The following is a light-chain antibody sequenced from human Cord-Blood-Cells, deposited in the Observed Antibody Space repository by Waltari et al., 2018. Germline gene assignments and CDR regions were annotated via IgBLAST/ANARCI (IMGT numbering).Light chain of an antibody. CDR3: QQYYSTPPT. J-gene: IGKJ1*01. CDR2: WAS. Sequence: EIVMTQSPDSPAVSLGERATINCQSSQSVLYSSNNKNYLAWYQQKPGQPPKLLIYWASTRESGVPDRFSGSGSGTDFTLTISSLQAEDVAVYYCQQYYSTPPTFGQGTKVEIK. V-gene: IGKV4-1*01. CDR1: QSVLYSSNNKNY.